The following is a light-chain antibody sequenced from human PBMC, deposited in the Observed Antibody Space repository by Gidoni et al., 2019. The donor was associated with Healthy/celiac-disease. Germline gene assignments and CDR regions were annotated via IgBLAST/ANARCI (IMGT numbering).Light chain of an antibody. CDR3: QSYDSSLSGSV. J-gene: IGLJ3*02. CDR1: SSNIGAGYD. V-gene: IGLV1-40*01. CDR2: GNS. Sequence: QSVLPQPPSVSGAPGQRVTISCTGSSSNIGAGYDVHWYQQLPGTAPNLLIYGNSNRPPAVPAPFSASKSGTSASLSITGLQAEDEADYYCQSYDSSLSGSVFGGGTKLTVL.